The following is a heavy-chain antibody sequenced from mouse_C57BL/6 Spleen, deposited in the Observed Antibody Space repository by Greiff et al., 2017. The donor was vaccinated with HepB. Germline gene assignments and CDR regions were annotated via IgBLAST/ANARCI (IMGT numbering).Heavy chain of an antibody. Sequence: LVKPGASVKMSCKASGYTFTDYNMHWVKQSHGKSLEWIGYINPNNGGTSYNQKFKGKATLTVNKSSSTAYMELRSLTSEDSAVYYCARGDGYYRYFDVWGTGTTVTVSS. CDR2: INPNNGGT. D-gene: IGHD2-3*01. CDR3: ARGDGYYRYFDV. V-gene: IGHV1-22*01. CDR1: GYTFTDYN. J-gene: IGHJ1*03.